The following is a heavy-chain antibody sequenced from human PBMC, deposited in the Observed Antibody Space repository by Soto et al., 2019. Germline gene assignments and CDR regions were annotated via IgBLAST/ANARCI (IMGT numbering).Heavy chain of an antibody. J-gene: IGHJ4*02. V-gene: IGHV3-33*01. Sequence: QVQLVESGGGVVQPGRSLRLSCAVSEIIFSGYGMHWVRQAPGKGLEWVAVIRFDGSNIHYADSVKGRFTISRDNSKNPLYLQMDSLRAEDTAVYYCERDGVGGTVFFGYLDYWGQGALVTVSS. CDR3: ERDGVGGTVFFGYLDY. D-gene: IGHD1-26*01. CDR1: EIIFSGYG. CDR2: IRFDGSNI.